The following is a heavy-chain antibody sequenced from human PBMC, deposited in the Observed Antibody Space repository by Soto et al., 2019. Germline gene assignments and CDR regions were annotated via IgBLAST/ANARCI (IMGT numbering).Heavy chain of an antibody. Sequence: PGGSLRLSCAASGFTFSSYWMHWVRQAPGKGLVWVSRINSDGSTTTYADSVKGRFTISSDNAKNTLYLQMNSLRAEDTAVYYCARGPGSYFGYWGQGTQVTVSS. CDR3: ARGPGSYFGY. CDR2: INSDGSTT. D-gene: IGHD3-10*01. J-gene: IGHJ4*02. V-gene: IGHV3-74*01. CDR1: GFTFSSYW.